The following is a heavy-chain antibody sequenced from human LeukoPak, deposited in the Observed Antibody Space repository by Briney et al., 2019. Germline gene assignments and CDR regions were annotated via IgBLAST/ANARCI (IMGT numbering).Heavy chain of an antibody. Sequence: ASVKVSCKASGYTFTSYGIRWVRQAPGQGLEWMGWISAYNGNTNYAQKLQGRVTMTTDTSTCTAYMELRSLRSDDTAVYYCARGYMRRGLFDYWGQGTLVTVSS. J-gene: IGHJ4*02. CDR3: ARGYMRRGLFDY. CDR2: ISAYNGNT. CDR1: GYTFTSYG. D-gene: IGHD3-16*02. V-gene: IGHV1-18*01.